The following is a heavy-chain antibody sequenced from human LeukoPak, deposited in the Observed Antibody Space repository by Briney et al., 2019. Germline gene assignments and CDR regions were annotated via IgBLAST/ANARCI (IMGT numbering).Heavy chain of an antibody. CDR3: AKDSAITGYSSGWFYFDY. V-gene: IGHV3-9*01. J-gene: IGHJ4*02. CDR1: GFTFDDYA. D-gene: IGHD6-19*01. Sequence: GGSLRLFCAASGFTFDDYAMHWVRQAPGKGLEWVSGISWNSGSIGYADSVKGRFTISRDNAKNSLYLQMNSLRAEDTALYYCAKDSAITGYSSGWFYFDYWGQGTLVTVSS. CDR2: ISWNSGSI.